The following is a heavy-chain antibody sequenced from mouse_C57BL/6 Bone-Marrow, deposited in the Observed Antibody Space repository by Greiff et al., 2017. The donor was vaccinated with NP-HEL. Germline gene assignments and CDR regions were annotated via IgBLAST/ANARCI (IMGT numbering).Heavy chain of an antibody. CDR2: ISNLAYSI. D-gene: IGHD4-1*01. V-gene: IGHV5-15*01. Sequence: EVQLQESGGGLVQPGGSLKLSCAASGFTFSDYGMAWVRQAPRKGPEWVAFISNLAYSIYYADTVTGRFTIARENAKNTLYLEMSSLRSEDTAMYYCARWGLGPYAMDYWGQGTSVTVSS. CDR3: ARWGLGPYAMDY. J-gene: IGHJ4*01. CDR1: GFTFSDYG.